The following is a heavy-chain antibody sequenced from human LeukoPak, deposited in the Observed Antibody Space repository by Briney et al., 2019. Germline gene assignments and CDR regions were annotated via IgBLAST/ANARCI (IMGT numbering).Heavy chain of an antibody. CDR2: IYNSGNT. Sequence: GGSPTLSCAASGFLVRHNYMSWVRQAPGRGLEWVSIIYNSGNTDYADSVKGRFTVSRDTSKNTLFLQMNDLRVDDTAIYYCARDPGVGLDLWGRGTLVSV. J-gene: IGHJ2*01. D-gene: IGHD7-27*01. CDR1: GFLVRHNY. V-gene: IGHV3-53*01. CDR3: ARDPGVGLDL.